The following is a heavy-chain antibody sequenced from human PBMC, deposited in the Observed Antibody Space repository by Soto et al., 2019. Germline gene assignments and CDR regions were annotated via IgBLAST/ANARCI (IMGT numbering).Heavy chain of an antibody. Sequence: GGYVRLSCAGSAFTCSSFEMIWVRHAPGKGREWVSYISRTDATIYYADSLKGRFTISRGNAKNSLYLQMNSWRAHDTSAYYFACGHSAASYYYCMAVWRRGTTGTV. CDR1: AFTCSSFE. V-gene: IGHV3-48*03. J-gene: IGHJ6*04. CDR3: ACGHSAASYYYCMAV. CDR2: ISRTDATI. D-gene: IGHD6-13*01.